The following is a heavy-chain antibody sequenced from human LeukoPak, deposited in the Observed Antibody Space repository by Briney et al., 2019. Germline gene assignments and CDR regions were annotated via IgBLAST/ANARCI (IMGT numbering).Heavy chain of an antibody. CDR2: IAVRSDGGTT. D-gene: IGHD1-26*01. J-gene: IGHJ4*02. CDR1: GFTFSYAW. CDR3: ASLVGFSLYY. V-gene: IGHV3-15*04. Sequence: PGGSLRLSCAAFGFTFSYAWMTWVRQGPGKGLEWVGHIAVRSDGGTTDYAAPVKGRFTISRDDSKSTLYLQMDSLQTEDTAVYYCASLVGFSLYYWGQGTLVTVSS.